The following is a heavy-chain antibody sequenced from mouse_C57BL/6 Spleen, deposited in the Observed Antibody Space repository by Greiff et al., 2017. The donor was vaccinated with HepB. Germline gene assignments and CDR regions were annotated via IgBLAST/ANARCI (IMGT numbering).Heavy chain of an antibody. V-gene: IGHV1-64*01. CDR1: GYTFTSYW. CDR3: ARNWYYYGSSLFDY. D-gene: IGHD1-1*01. Sequence: VQLQQSGAELVKPGASVKLSCTASGYTFTSYWMHWVKQRPGQGLEWIGMIHPNSGSTNYNENFKSKATLTVDKSYSPAYMHISSLTSEDSAVYYCARNWYYYGSSLFDYWGQGTTLTVSS. J-gene: IGHJ2*01. CDR2: IHPNSGST.